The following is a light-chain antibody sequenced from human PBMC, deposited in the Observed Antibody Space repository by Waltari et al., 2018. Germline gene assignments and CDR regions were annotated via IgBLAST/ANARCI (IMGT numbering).Light chain of an antibody. CDR3: CSCVGRNIYWV. CDR1: SSHVGPNHF. CDR2: DIN. V-gene: IGLV2-11*01. J-gene: IGLJ3*02. Sequence: QSALTQPRSVSGSPGQSVTISCTGTSSHVGPNHFVSWYQHHPDKAPKLIIYDINKRSSGVPDRFSGSKSGNTASLTISGLQAEDEADYYCCSCVGRNIYWVFGGGTKLTVL.